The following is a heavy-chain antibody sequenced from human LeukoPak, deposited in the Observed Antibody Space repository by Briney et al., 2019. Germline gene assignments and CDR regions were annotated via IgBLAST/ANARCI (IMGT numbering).Heavy chain of an antibody. CDR1: GFTVSSNY. CDR2: ITTDGSST. D-gene: IGHD1-26*01. J-gene: IGHJ4*02. Sequence: PGGSLRLSCAASGFTVSSNYMSWVRQAPGKGLEWVSHITTDGSSTSYADSVKGRFTISRDNAKNTLYLQMNSLRAEDTAVYYCARGAIAGANFDYWGQGALVTVSS. V-gene: IGHV3-74*01. CDR3: ARGAIAGANFDY.